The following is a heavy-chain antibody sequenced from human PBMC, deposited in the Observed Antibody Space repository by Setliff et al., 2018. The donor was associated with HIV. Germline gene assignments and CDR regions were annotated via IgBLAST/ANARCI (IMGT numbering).Heavy chain of an antibody. V-gene: IGHV4-34*01. CDR3: ARTPQEVVVVAATRPYYYYYMDV. CDR2: ISPSGST. CDR1: RGSFSDYY. D-gene: IGHD2-15*01. J-gene: IGHJ6*03. Sequence: PSETLSLTCVVYRGSFSDYYWTWIRQPPGKGLEWIGEISPSGSTNYNPSLKSRVTLSVDTSENQFSLKLSSVTAADTAVYYCARTPQEVVVVAATRPYYYYYMDVWGKGTTVTVSS.